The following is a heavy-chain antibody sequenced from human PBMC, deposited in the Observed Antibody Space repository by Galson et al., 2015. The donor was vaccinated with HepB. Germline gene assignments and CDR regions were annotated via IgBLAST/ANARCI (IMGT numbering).Heavy chain of an antibody. Sequence: SLRLSCAASGFTFSNAWMSWVRQAPGKGLEWVGRIKSKTDGGTTDYAAPVKGRFTISRDDSKNTLYLQMDSLKAEDTAVYYCTTDFHGTETLPYWYFDLWGRGTLVTVSS. V-gene: IGHV3-15*01. J-gene: IGHJ2*01. D-gene: IGHD1-1*01. CDR2: IKSKTDGGTT. CDR1: GFTFSNAW. CDR3: TTDFHGTETLPYWYFDL.